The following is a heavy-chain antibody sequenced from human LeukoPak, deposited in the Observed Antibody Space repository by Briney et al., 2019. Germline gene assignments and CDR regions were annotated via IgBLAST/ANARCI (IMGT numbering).Heavy chain of an antibody. J-gene: IGHJ3*01. V-gene: IGHV4-34*01. CDR2: INHSGST. CDR3: ARLSGWYVY. CDR1: GGSISSYY. Sequence: SETLSLTCTVSGGSISSYYWSWIRQPPGKGLEWIGEINHSGSTNYNPSLKSRVTISVDTSKNQFSLKLSSVTAADTAVYYCARLSGWYVYWGQGTMVTVSS. D-gene: IGHD6-19*01.